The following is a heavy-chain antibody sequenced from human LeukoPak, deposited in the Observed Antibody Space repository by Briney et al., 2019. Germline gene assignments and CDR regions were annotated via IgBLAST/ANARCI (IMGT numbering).Heavy chain of an antibody. CDR2: MYYDGST. J-gene: IGHJ3*02. CDR1: GGSISRYY. Sequence: SETLSLTCTVSGGSISRYYWSWIRQPPGKGLEWIGYMYYDGSTNYNPSLKSRVTISLDTSKNQFSLKLSSVTAADTAVYYCARPGVGSGRYGAFDIWGQGTMVTVSS. D-gene: IGHD5-18*01. CDR3: ARPGVGSGRYGAFDI. V-gene: IGHV4-59*08.